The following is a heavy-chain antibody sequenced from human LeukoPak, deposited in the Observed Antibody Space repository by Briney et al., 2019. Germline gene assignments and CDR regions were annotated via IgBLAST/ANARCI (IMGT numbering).Heavy chain of an antibody. Sequence: WASVKVSCKASGYTFTSYYMHWVRQAPGQGLEWMGIINPSGGATIYAQKFQGRVTMTSDTSTSTVYMDLSSLRSEDTAVYYCARDRGRSSDAFDIWGQGTMVTVSS. CDR2: INPSGGAT. CDR3: ARDRGRSSDAFDI. J-gene: IGHJ3*02. V-gene: IGHV1-46*01. D-gene: IGHD3-10*01. CDR1: GYTFTSYY.